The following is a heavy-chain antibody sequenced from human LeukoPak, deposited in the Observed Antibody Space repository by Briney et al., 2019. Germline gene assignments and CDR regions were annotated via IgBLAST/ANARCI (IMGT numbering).Heavy chain of an antibody. Sequence: PGGSLRLSCAASGITFSSKYMSWVRQAPGKGLEWVSLISGSGGRTYYADSVKGRFTISRDNSKNTLYVQMNSLRAEDTAVYYCAKDLLAATIDYYFDYWGQGTLVTVSS. CDR2: ISGSGGRT. D-gene: IGHD5-12*01. J-gene: IGHJ4*02. CDR3: AKDLLAATIDYYFDY. CDR1: GITFSSKY. V-gene: IGHV3-23*01.